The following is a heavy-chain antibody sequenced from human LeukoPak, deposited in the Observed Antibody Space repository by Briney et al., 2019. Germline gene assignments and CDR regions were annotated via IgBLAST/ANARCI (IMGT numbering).Heavy chain of an antibody. J-gene: IGHJ4*02. CDR2: INPNSGGT. D-gene: IGHD4-17*01. CDR3: ARDTSTVTTPYFDS. CDR1: GYTFTEYY. V-gene: IGHV1-2*02. Sequence: ASVKVSCKASGYTFTEYYINWVRQAPGQGLEWMGWINPNSGGTNYAQKFQGRVTMTRDTSISTAYMELSGLRPDDTAVYYCARDTSTVTTPYFDSWDQGTLVTVSS.